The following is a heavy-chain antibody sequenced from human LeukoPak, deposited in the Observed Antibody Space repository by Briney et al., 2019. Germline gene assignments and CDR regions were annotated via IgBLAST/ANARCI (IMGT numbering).Heavy chain of an antibody. CDR2: IDPNSGGT. J-gene: IGHJ4*02. CDR1: GYTFTGCY. D-gene: IGHD3-3*01. V-gene: IGHV1-2*02. CDR3: ARGSDFWSGKPLYFFDH. Sequence: ASVKVSCKASGYTFTGCYIHWIRRAPGQGLEWMGWIDPNSGGTNYAPRFQGRVTMTRDASISTAYMELSRLRSNDTAMYFCARGSDFWSGKPLYFFDHWGQGTLVPVSS.